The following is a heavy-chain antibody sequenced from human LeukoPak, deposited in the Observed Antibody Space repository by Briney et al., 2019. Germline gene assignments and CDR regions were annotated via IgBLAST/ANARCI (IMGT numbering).Heavy chain of an antibody. CDR2: ISVSGSTT. V-gene: IGHV3-23*01. CDR1: GFTFSSHA. J-gene: IGHJ5*02. CDR3: TIDLPHKVWFDP. Sequence: PGGSLRLSCATSGFTFSSHALSWVRQTPGKELECVSSISVSGSTTYYADSVKGRFTISRDNSRNMLNLQMDSLRAEDTAVYYCTIDLPHKVWFDPWGQGTLVTVSS.